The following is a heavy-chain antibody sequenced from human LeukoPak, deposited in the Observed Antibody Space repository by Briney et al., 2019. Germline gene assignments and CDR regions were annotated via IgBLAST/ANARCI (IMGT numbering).Heavy chain of an antibody. CDR2: IGTVGDT. Sequence: GGSLRLSCAASGFTFSSSDMHWVRQATGKGLEWVSAIGTVGDTYYAASVKGRFTISRDNSKNTLYLQMNSLRAEDTAVYYCARGVRGSSWLSFDYWGQGTLVIVSS. CDR3: ARGVRGSSWLSFDY. D-gene: IGHD6-13*01. V-gene: IGHV3-13*01. J-gene: IGHJ4*02. CDR1: GFTFSSSD.